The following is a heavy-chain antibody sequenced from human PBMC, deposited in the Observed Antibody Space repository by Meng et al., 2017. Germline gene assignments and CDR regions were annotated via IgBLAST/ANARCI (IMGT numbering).Heavy chain of an antibody. D-gene: IGHD6-19*01. J-gene: IGHJ4*02. Sequence: GGSLRLSCAASGFTFSSYEMNWVRQAPGKGLEWVSYISISGSCIYYADSVKGRFTISRDNAKNSLYLQMNSLRAEDTAVYYCARDSSGWYPGDYWGQGTLVTVSS. CDR2: ISISGSCI. V-gene: IGHV3-48*03. CDR1: GFTFSSYE. CDR3: ARDSSGWYPGDY.